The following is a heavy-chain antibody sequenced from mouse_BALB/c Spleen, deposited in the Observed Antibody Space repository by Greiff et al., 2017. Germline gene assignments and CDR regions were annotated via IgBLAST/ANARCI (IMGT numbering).Heavy chain of an antibody. D-gene: IGHD2-4*01. V-gene: IGHV2-5-1*01. CDR1: GFSLTSYG. CDR3: AKNWKGMITTGSAMDY. CDR2: IWRGGST. J-gene: IGHJ4*01. Sequence: QVQLKQSGPSLVQPSQSLSITCTVSGFSLTSYGVHWVRQSPGKGLEWLGVIWRGGSTDYNAAFMSRLSITKDNSKSQVFFKMNSLQADDTAIYYCAKNWKGMITTGSAMDYWGQGTSVTVSS.